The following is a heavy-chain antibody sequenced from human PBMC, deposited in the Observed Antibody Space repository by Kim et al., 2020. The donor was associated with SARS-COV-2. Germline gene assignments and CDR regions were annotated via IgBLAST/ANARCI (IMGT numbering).Heavy chain of an antibody. Sequence: GGYTYYADSVRGRFTISRDNSQNTLYLQMSSLRAEDTAVYYCVRNWEYDYWGQGTLVTVSS. CDR3: VRNWEYDY. J-gene: IGHJ4*02. CDR2: GGYT. D-gene: IGHD7-27*01. V-gene: IGHV3-64D*06.